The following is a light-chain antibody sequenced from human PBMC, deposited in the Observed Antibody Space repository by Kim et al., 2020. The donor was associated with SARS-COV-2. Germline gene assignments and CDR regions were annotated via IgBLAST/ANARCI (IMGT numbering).Light chain of an antibody. CDR1: QSITGY. Sequence: DIQMTQAPSSLSASVGDRVTITCRASQSITGYLNWYQQKPGKAPNLLIYAASNLQDGVPSRFSGSGFGTDFTLTIRSLQPEDLSTYYCQQSDTAPDTFGQGTKLEI. V-gene: IGKV1-39*01. CDR2: AAS. CDR3: QQSDTAPDT. J-gene: IGKJ2*01.